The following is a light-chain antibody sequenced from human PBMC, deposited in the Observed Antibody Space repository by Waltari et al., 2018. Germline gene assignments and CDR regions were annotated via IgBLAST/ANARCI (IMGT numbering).Light chain of an antibody. CDR3: QQLNSYLP. J-gene: IGKJ4*01. V-gene: IGKV1-9*01. CDR2: GAS. CDR1: QVIANF. Sequence: QLTQSPSSLSASVGDRVPITCRASQVIANFLAWYQQKPGQAPKLLIYGASTLQTGVPSRFSGSGFGTDFSLTISSLQPEDFATYYCQQLNSYLPFGGGTKVEIK.